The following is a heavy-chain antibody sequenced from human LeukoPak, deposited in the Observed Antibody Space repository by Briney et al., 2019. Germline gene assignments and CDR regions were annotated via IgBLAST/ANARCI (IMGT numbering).Heavy chain of an antibody. D-gene: IGHD3-22*01. CDR1: GGSFSGYY. V-gene: IGHV4-34*01. J-gene: IGHJ4*02. CDR2: INHSGYT. CDR3: ASDSSGSYHPYY. Sequence: SETLSLTCGVYGGSFSGYYYSWIRQPPGKGLEWIGEINHSGYTNYNPSLKSRVTISVDTSKNHFSLKLGSVTAADTAVYYCASDSSGSYHPYYWGQGTLVTVSS.